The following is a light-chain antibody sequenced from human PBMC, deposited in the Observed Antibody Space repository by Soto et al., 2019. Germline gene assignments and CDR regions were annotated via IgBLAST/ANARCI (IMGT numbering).Light chain of an antibody. CDR3: QQLGT. Sequence: DIQMTQSPSTLSASVGDRVTITCRASQSISSWLAWYQQKPGKAPKLLIYDASSLESGVPSRFSDSGSGTEFTLTISSLQPDDFATYYCQQLGTFGQGTKVDIK. CDR2: DAS. J-gene: IGKJ1*01. CDR1: QSISSW. V-gene: IGKV1-5*01.